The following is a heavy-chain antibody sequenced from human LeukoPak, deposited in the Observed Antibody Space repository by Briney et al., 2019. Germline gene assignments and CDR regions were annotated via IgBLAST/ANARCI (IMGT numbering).Heavy chain of an antibody. CDR1: GGTISSSSYY. CDR3: ARQGPYSNIVVVVAATAAFDI. Sequence: SETLSVTCTVSGGTISSSSYYWGWIRQPPRKGLEWIGSIYYGGSTYYNPSLKSRVTISVDTSKNQFSLKLSSVTAADTAVYYCARQGPYSNIVVVVAATAAFDIWGQGTMVTVSS. CDR2: IYYGGST. V-gene: IGHV4-39*01. J-gene: IGHJ3*02. D-gene: IGHD2-15*01.